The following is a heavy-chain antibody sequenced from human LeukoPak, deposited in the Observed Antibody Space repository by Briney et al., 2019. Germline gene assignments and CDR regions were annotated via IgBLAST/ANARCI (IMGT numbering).Heavy chain of an antibody. CDR1: GDSVSSNSAA. J-gene: IGHJ4*02. CDR2: TYYGSKWYN. CDR3: ASTYFDY. Sequence: SQTLSLTCAISGDSVSSNSAAWNWIRQSPSRGLEWLGSTYYGSKWYNDYAVSLKSLITINPDTSKNRFFLQLNSVTPAYTAVDSYASTYFDYWGQGTLVTVSS. V-gene: IGHV6-1*01.